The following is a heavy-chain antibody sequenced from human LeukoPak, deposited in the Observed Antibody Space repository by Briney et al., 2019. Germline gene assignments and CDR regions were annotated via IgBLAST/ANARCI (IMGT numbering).Heavy chain of an antibody. Sequence: GESLKISCKSSGYSFTFYWIGWVRQMPGKGLEWMGRVDPSDSYTNYSPSFQGHVTISADKSISTAYLQWSSLKASDTAMYYCARREAYCSSTSCRPFDYWGQGTLVTVS. CDR2: VDPSDSYT. J-gene: IGHJ4*02. D-gene: IGHD2-2*01. V-gene: IGHV5-10-1*01. CDR3: ARREAYCSSTSCRPFDY. CDR1: GYSFTFYW.